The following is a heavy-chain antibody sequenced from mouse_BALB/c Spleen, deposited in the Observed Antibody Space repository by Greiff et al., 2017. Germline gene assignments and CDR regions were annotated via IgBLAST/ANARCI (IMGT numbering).Heavy chain of an antibody. J-gene: IGHJ3*01. V-gene: IGHV1-74*01. CDR3: ATGRDGYDRAD. Sequence: QVQLQQPGAELVRPGASVKLSCKASGYTFTSYWMNWVKQRPEQGLEWIGRIDPSDSETHYNQKFKDKAILTVDKSSSTAYMQLSSLTSEDSAVYYCATGRDGYDRADWGQGTLVTVSA. CDR1: GYTFTSYW. CDR2: IDPSDSET. D-gene: IGHD2-2*01.